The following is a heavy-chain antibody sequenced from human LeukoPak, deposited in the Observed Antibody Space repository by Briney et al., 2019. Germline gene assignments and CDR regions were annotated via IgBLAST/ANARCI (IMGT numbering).Heavy chain of an antibody. J-gene: IGHJ5*02. V-gene: IGHV1-2*02. CDR3: ARDSGIVGATTYIGHNWFDP. Sequence: ASVKVSCKASGYTFTGYYMHWVRQAPGQGLEWMGWINPNSGGTNYAQKFQGRVTMTRDTSISTAYMELSRLRSEDTAVYYCARDSGIVGATTYIGHNWFDPWGQGTLVTVSS. D-gene: IGHD1-26*01. CDR2: INPNSGGT. CDR1: GYTFTGYY.